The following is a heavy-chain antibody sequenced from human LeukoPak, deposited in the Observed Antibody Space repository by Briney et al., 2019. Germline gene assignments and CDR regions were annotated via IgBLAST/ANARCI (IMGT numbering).Heavy chain of an antibody. CDR2: ISYDGSNK. D-gene: IGHD3-10*01. CDR1: GFTFSSYA. Sequence: GRSLRLSCAASGFTFSSYAMHWVRQAPGKGLEWVAVISYDGSNKYYADSVKGRFTISRDNSKNTLYLQMNSLRAEDTAVYYCARELLRGVTRGCMDVWGKGTTVTVSS. V-gene: IGHV3-30*01. CDR3: ARELLRGVTRGCMDV. J-gene: IGHJ6*03.